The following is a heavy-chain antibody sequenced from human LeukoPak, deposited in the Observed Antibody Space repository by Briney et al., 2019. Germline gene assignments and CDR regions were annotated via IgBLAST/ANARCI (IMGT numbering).Heavy chain of an antibody. V-gene: IGHV1-46*01. CDR2: INPSGGST. J-gene: IGHJ4*02. Sequence: GASVKVSCKASGYTFTSYYMHWVRQAPGQGLEWMGIINPSGGSTSYAQKFQGRVTMTRDMSPSTVYMELSSLRSEDTAVYYCATHPDYDILTGYSIDYWGQGTLVTVSS. CDR3: ATHPDYDILTGYSIDY. D-gene: IGHD3-9*01. CDR1: GYTFTSYY.